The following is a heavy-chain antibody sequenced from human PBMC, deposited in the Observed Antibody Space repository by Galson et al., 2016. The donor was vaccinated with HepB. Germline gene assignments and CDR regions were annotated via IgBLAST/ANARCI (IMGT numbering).Heavy chain of an antibody. V-gene: IGHV4-30-2*01. CDR2: IYHSGST. Sequence: TLSLTCIVSGGSIRSGGYSWSWIRRPPGKGLEWIGNIYHSGSTYYNPSLKSRVTFSVDRSRNQFSLKLRSVTAADTAVYYCARGGQVTMVQGVVISFGMDVWGQGTTVTVSS. CDR3: ARGGQVTMVQGVVISFGMDV. D-gene: IGHD3-10*01. CDR1: GGSIRSGGYS. J-gene: IGHJ6*02.